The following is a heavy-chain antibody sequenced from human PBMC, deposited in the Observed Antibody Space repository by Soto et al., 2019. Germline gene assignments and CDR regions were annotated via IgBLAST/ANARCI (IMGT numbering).Heavy chain of an antibody. CDR3: ARERGQQLVPYYFDS. CDR2: IIPIFGTA. D-gene: IGHD6-13*01. J-gene: IGHJ4*02. V-gene: IGHV1-69*06. CDR1: GGTLSSYA. Sequence: SVKVSCKASGGTLSSYAISWVRQAPGQGLEWMGGIIPIFGTANYAQKFQGRVTITADKSTSTAYMELSSLRSEDTAVYYCARERGQQLVPYYFDSWGQGTLVTVSS.